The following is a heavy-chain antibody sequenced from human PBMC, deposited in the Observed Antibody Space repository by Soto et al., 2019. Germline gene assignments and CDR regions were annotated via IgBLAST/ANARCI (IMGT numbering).Heavy chain of an antibody. J-gene: IGHJ4*02. CDR3: ARGTEDYYDSSGYYPGLDY. D-gene: IGHD3-22*01. V-gene: IGHV4-31*03. CDR1: GGSISSGGYY. Sequence: SETLSLTCTVSGGSISSGGYYWSWIRQHPGKSLEWIGYIYYSGSTYYNQSLKSRVTISVDTSKNQFSLKLSSVTAADTAVYYCARGTEDYYDSSGYYPGLDYWGQGTLVTVSS. CDR2: IYYSGST.